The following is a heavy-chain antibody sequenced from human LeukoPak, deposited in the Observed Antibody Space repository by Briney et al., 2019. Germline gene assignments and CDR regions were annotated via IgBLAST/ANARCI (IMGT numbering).Heavy chain of an antibody. CDR2: IKKDGSEK. Sequence: GGSLRLSCAASGFTFSSYAMSWVRQAPGKGLEWVANIKKDGSEKYYVDSVKGRFSISRDNAENSLYLQMNSLRAEDTAVYYCARVLAQYCSGGSCSTDYWGQGTLVTVSS. CDR1: GFTFSSYA. V-gene: IGHV3-7*01. J-gene: IGHJ4*02. CDR3: ARVLAQYCSGGSCSTDY. D-gene: IGHD2-15*01.